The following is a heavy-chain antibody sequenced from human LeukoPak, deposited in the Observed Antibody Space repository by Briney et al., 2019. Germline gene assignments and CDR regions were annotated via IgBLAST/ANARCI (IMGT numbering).Heavy chain of an antibody. CDR1: GYTFTSYG. J-gene: IGHJ4*02. V-gene: IGHV1-18*01. CDR3: ARGRGFELRFYDYVWGSYRYRFDY. D-gene: IGHD3-16*02. CDR2: ISAYNGNT. Sequence: ASVKVSCKASGYTFTSYGISWVRQAPGQGLGWMGWISAYNGNTNYAQKLQGRVTMTTDTSTSTAYMELRSLRSDDTAVYYCARGRGFELRFYDYVWGSYRYRFDYWGQGTLVTVSS.